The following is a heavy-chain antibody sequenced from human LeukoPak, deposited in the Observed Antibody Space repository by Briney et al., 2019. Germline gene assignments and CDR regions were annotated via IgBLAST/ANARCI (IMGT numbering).Heavy chain of an antibody. Sequence: GGSLRLSCAASGFTASSNYMSWIRQAPGKGLEWVSVIYSGGSTYYADSVKGRFTISRDNSKNTLYLQMNSLRAEDTAVYYCARDYGYFDYWGQGTLVTVSS. CDR3: ARDYGYFDY. CDR2: IYSGGST. CDR1: GFTASSNY. J-gene: IGHJ4*02. V-gene: IGHV3-53*01. D-gene: IGHD3-22*01.